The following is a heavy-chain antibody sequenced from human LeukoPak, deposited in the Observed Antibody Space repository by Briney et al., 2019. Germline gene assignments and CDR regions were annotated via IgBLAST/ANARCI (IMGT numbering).Heavy chain of an antibody. V-gene: IGHV4-34*01. J-gene: IGHJ4*02. D-gene: IGHD3-10*01. CDR1: GESFTGYY. CDR2: INHSGSI. Sequence: SETLSLTCAVYGESFTGYYWTWLRQPPGKGLEWIGEINHSGSINYNPSLKNRVTISVDTFKKHFSLRLTSVTAADTAVYYCARTRLWPTGTFDLWGQGTLVTVSS. CDR3: ARTRLWPTGTFDL.